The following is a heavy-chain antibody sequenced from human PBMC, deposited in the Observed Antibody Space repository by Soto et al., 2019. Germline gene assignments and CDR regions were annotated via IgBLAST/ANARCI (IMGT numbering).Heavy chain of an antibody. Sequence: VQLVQSGAEVKRPGSSVKVSCKAPVGTFSDYNIAWVRQARGQGLEWMGRIIPKLGITNYAHKFQDRVRITADKATSTAYMELTSRRYEDTAVYCCARVEGTRTTNFYHYMDVWGEGTAVTVS. CDR2: IIPKLGIT. CDR1: VGTFSDYN. V-gene: IGHV1-69*02. D-gene: IGHD2-8*01. J-gene: IGHJ6*03. CDR3: ARVEGTRTTNFYHYMDV.